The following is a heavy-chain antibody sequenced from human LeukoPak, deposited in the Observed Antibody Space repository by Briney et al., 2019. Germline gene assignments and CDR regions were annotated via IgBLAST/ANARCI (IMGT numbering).Heavy chain of an antibody. CDR2: IYTSGST. CDR1: GGSISSGGYY. J-gene: IGHJ4*02. Sequence: SQTLSLTCTVSGGSISSGGYYWSWIRQPAGKGLEWIGRIYTSGSTNYNPSLKSRVTISVDTSKNQFSLKLSSVTAADTAVYYCAREGYYYDSSVFDYWGQGTMVTVSS. CDR3: AREGYYYDSSVFDY. D-gene: IGHD3-22*01. V-gene: IGHV4-61*02.